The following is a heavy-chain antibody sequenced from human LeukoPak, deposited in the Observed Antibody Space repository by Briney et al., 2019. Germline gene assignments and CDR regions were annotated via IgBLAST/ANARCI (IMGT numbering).Heavy chain of an antibody. V-gene: IGHV3-53*01. CDR3: ARVPTPGTQFDY. D-gene: IGHD4/OR15-4a*01. CDR1: GFTVSSNY. J-gene: IGHJ4*02. Sequence: GGSLRLSCAASGFTVSSNYMSWVRQAPGKGLEWVSVIYSGGSTYYADSVKGRFTISRDNSKNTLYLQMNSLRAEDTAVYYCARVPTPGTQFDYWGQGTLVTVSS. CDR2: IYSGGST.